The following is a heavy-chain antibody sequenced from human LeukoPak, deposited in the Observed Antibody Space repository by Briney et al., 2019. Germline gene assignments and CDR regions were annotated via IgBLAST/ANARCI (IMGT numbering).Heavy chain of an antibody. CDR1: GFTFRNYG. CDR2: ISGSGGST. Sequence: PGGSLRLSCVVSGFTFRNYGMNWVRQAPGKGLEWVAAISGSGGSTYSADSVKGRFTISRDNAKNSLYLQMNSLRAEDTAVYYCARVHSGSYPSYYYYMDVWGKGTTVTISS. D-gene: IGHD1-26*01. J-gene: IGHJ6*03. V-gene: IGHV3-21*01. CDR3: ARVHSGSYPSYYYYMDV.